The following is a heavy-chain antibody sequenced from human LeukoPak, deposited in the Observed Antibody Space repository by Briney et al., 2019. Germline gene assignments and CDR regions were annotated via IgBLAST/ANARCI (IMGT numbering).Heavy chain of an antibody. J-gene: IGHJ3*02. CDR3: ARDHQRVMGPSELKNVPNDAFDI. CDR2: ISSSGSYI. V-gene: IGHV3-21*01. D-gene: IGHD3-16*01. CDR1: GFTFSSYS. Sequence: PGGSLRLSCAASGFTFSSYSMNWVRQAPGKGLEWVSSISSSGSYIYYADSVKGRFTISRDNAKNSLYLQMNSLRAEDTAVYYCARDHQRVMGPSELKNVPNDAFDIWGQGTMVTVSS.